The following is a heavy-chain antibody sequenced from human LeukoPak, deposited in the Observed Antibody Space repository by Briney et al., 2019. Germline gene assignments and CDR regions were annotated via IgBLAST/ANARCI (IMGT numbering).Heavy chain of an antibody. CDR2: IKSKTDDGAT. CDR3: TTSMNH. Sequence: PGGSLRLSCAASGFTVTDAWMSRVRQAPGRGLEWVGHIKSKTDDGATHYAAPVKGRFTISRDDSKNTVYLQMNSLKTEDTAVYFCTTSMNHWGQGSLVTVSS. V-gene: IGHV3-15*01. D-gene: IGHD2/OR15-2a*01. J-gene: IGHJ5*02. CDR1: GFTVTDAW.